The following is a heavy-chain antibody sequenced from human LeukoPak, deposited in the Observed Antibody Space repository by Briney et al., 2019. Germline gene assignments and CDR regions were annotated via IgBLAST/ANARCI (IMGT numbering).Heavy chain of an antibody. J-gene: IGHJ4*02. Sequence: GGSLGLSCAASGFSFSDYYMGWIRQAPGKGLEWVSYISNGASTIYYVDSVKGRFTISRDNAKNSLYLQMNSLRAEDTGVYYCAKDYRTFGLLDSWGQGALVTVSS. CDR1: GFSFSDYY. CDR3: AKDYRTFGLLDS. V-gene: IGHV3-11*01. D-gene: IGHD3-10*01. CDR2: ISNGASTI.